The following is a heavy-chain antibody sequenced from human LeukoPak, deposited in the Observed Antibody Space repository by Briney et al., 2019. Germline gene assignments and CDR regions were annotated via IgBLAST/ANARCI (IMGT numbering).Heavy chain of an antibody. CDR1: GGSISTYY. Sequence: SETLSLTCTASGGSISTYYWSWIRQPPGKGLEWIGYIYYSGSTNYNPSLRGRVTISVDPSKTHFSLKLSSVTAADTAVYYCAITTGGVPAAFDIWGQGTMVTVSS. CDR3: AITTGGVPAAFDI. CDR2: IYYSGST. D-gene: IGHD2-2*01. V-gene: IGHV4-59*08. J-gene: IGHJ3*02.